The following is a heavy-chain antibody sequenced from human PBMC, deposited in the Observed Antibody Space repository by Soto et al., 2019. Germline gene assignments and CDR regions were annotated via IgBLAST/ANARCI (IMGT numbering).Heavy chain of an antibody. D-gene: IGHD2-8*02. Sequence: SVKVSCKASGGTFSSYAISWVRQAPGQGLEWMGGIIPIFGTANYAQKFQGRVTITADESTSTAYMELSSRRSEDTAVYYCARDKKWVVYATIYPSGFDYPGQGTLVTVSS. V-gene: IGHV1-69*13. J-gene: IGHJ4*02. CDR3: ARDKKWVVYATIYPSGFDY. CDR1: GGTFSSYA. CDR2: IIPIFGTA.